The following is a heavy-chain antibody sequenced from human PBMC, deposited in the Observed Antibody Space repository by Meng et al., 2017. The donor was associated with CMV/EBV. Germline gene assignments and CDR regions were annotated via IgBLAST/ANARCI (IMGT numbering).Heavy chain of an antibody. V-gene: IGHV3-48*03. CDR3: ARKGSGYYYYYYAMDV. Sequence: GESLKISCAASGFTFSSYEMNWVRQAPGKGLEWVSYSDGATTIYYADSVKGRFTIPRDNAKNSLYLQMNSLRAEDTAVYYCARKGSGYYYYYYAMDVWGQGTTVTVSS. D-gene: IGHD3-22*01. CDR2: SDGATTI. J-gene: IGHJ6*02. CDR1: GFTFSSYE.